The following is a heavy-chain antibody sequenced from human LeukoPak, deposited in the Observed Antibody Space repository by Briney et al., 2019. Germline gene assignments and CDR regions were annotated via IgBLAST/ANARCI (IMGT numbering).Heavy chain of an antibody. CDR1: GGSISSGGYY. V-gene: IGHV4-30-2*01. Sequence: KPSETLSLTCTVSGGSISSGGYYWSWIRQPPGKGLEWIGYIYHSGSTYYNPSLKSRVTISVDRSKNQFSLKLSSVTAADTAVYYCARIGYGDYYFDYWGQGTLVTVSS. D-gene: IGHD4-17*01. J-gene: IGHJ4*02. CDR3: ARIGYGDYYFDY. CDR2: IYHSGST.